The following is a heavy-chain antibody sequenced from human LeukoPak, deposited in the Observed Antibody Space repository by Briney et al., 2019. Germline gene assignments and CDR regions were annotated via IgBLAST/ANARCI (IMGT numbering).Heavy chain of an antibody. CDR1: GFTFSSYG. J-gene: IGHJ4*02. Sequence: GGSLRLSCAASGFTFSSYGMSWVRQAPGKGREWVSAISGSGGSTYYADSVKGRFTISRDNSKNTLYLQMNSLRAEDTAVYYCARSVGATYFDYWGQGTLVTVSS. CDR3: ARSVGATYFDY. D-gene: IGHD1-26*01. CDR2: ISGSGGST. V-gene: IGHV3-23*01.